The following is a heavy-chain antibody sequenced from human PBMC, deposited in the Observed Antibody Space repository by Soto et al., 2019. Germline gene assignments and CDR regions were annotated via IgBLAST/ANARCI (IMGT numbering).Heavy chain of an antibody. J-gene: IGHJ6*02. CDR1: GYSFTSYW. CDR2: IYPGDSDT. CDR3: ARHGVWAIPYYYGMDV. D-gene: IGHD3-3*01. Sequence: GESLKISCKGSGYSFTSYWIGWVRQMPGKGLEWMGIIYPGDSDTRYSPSFQGQVTISADKSISTAYLQWSSLKASDTAMYYCARHGVWAIPYYYGMDVWGQGTTVTVSS. V-gene: IGHV5-51*01.